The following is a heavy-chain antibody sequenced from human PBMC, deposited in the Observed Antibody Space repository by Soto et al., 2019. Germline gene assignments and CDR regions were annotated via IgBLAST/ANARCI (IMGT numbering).Heavy chain of an antibody. CDR3: AREIHLLVPYSSSWTPFYYYYGMDV. CDR1: GFTFSSYW. D-gene: IGHD6-13*01. J-gene: IGHJ6*02. Sequence: EVQLVESGGGLVQPGGSLRLSCAASGFTFSSYWMSWVRQAPGKGLEWVANIKQDGSEKYYVDSVKGRFTISRDNAKNSLYLQMNSLRAEDTAVYYCAREIHLLVPYSSSWTPFYYYYGMDVWGQGTTVTVSS. CDR2: IKQDGSEK. V-gene: IGHV3-7*05.